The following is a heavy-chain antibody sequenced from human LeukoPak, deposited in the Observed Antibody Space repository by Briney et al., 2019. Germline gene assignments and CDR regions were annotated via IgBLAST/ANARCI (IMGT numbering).Heavy chain of an antibody. V-gene: IGHV3-21*01. Sequence: GGSLRLSCAASGFTFNSYSMNWVRQAPGKGLEWVSSISSSSGYIYYADSVKGRFTISRDNAKNSLYLQMNSLRAEDTAVYYCARDIEGVPAKYYYDTSWGQGTLVTVSS. D-gene: IGHD3-22*01. J-gene: IGHJ4*02. CDR1: GFTFNSYS. CDR2: ISSSSGYI. CDR3: ARDIEGVPAKYYYDTS.